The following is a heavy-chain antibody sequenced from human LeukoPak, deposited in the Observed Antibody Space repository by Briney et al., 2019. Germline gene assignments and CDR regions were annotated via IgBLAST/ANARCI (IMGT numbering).Heavy chain of an antibody. Sequence: PGGSLRLSCAASGFTFSTYAMSWVRQAPGKGPEWVSAISGGGGSTYYADSVKGRFTISRDNSKNTLYLQMNSLRAEATAVYYRAKGLGSWFDPWGQGTLVTVSS. CDR2: ISGGGGST. J-gene: IGHJ5*02. CDR1: GFTFSTYA. CDR3: AKGLGSWFDP. V-gene: IGHV3-23*01. D-gene: IGHD2-15*01.